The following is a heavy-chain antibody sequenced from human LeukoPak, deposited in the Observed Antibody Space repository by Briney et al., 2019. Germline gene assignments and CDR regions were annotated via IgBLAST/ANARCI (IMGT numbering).Heavy chain of an antibody. Sequence: PGGSLRLSCAASGFTFSSYSMNWVRQAPGKGLEWVSYISSSSSTIYYADSVKGLFTISRDNAKNSLYLQMNSLRAEGTAVYYCARASDYGDRPDLVYFDYWGQGTLVTVSS. CDR3: ARASDYGDRPDLVYFDY. CDR1: GFTFSSYS. CDR2: ISSSSSTI. J-gene: IGHJ4*02. V-gene: IGHV3-48*01. D-gene: IGHD4-17*01.